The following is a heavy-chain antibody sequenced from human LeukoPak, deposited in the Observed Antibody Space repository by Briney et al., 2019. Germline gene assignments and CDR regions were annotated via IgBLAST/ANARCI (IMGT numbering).Heavy chain of an antibody. V-gene: IGHV4-30-4*01. J-gene: IGHJ6*03. CDR3: ARALVEPYYMDV. Sequence: SETLSLTCTVSGGSISSGDYYWSWIRQPPGKGLEWIGYIYYSGSTYYNSSLKSRVTISVDTSKNQFSLKLSSVTAADTAVYYCARALVEPYYMDVWGKGSTVTVSS. CDR2: IYYSGST. D-gene: IGHD3-16*01. CDR1: GGSISSGDYY.